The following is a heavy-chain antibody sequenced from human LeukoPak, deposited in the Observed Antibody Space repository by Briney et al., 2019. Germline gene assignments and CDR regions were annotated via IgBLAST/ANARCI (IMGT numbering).Heavy chain of an antibody. CDR1: GGSINSYY. D-gene: IGHD6-13*01. J-gene: IGHJ6*02. CDR2: IYYSGST. Sequence: SETLSLTCTVSGGSINSYYWSWIRQPPGKGLEWIGYIYYSGSTNYNPSLKSRVTISVDTSKNQFSLKLNSVTAADTAVYYCARYIAAADPYYYYGVDVWGQGTTVTVS. CDR3: ARYIAAADPYYYYGVDV. V-gene: IGHV4-59*08.